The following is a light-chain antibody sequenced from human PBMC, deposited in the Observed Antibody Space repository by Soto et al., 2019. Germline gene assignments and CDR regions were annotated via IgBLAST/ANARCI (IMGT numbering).Light chain of an antibody. CDR2: AAS. J-gene: IGKJ2*01. V-gene: IGKV1-39*01. Sequence: DIQMTQSPSSLSASVGDRVTITCRASQSISSYLNWYQQKPGKAPKLLIYAASSLQGGVPSRFSGSGSGTDFTLTISSLQPEDFAKYYCQQSYSTPYTFGQGTKLEIK. CDR3: QQSYSTPYT. CDR1: QSISSY.